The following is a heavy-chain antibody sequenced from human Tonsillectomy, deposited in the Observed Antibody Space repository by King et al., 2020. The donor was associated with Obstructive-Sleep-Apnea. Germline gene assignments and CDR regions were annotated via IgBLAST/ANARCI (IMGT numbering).Heavy chain of an antibody. CDR3: ARDHFYDNTWGAFDI. CDR1: GFSLITSGMC. V-gene: IGHV2-70*04. J-gene: IGHJ3*02. CDR2: IDWDDDK. D-gene: IGHD3-22*01. Sequence: TLKESGPALVKPTHTLTLTCTFSGFSLITSGMCVSWIRQPPGKALEWLARIDWDDDKFYRTSLKTRLTISKDTSKNQVVLTMTNLDPVDTATYYCARDHFYDNTWGAFDIWGQGTTVTVSS.